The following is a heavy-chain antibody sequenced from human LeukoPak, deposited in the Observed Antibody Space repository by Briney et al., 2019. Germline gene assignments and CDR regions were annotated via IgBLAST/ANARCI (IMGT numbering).Heavy chain of an antibody. CDR1: GGSISSSNW. V-gene: IGHV4-4*02. D-gene: IGHD2-21*02. CDR3: ARGHSSVVTAIPYYFDY. Sequence: SETLSLTCAVSGGSISSSNWWSWVRQPPGKGLEWIGEIYHSGSTNYNPSLKSRVTISVDTSKNQFSLKLSSVTAADTAVYYCARGHSSVVTAIPYYFDYWGQGTLVTVSS. CDR2: IYHSGST. J-gene: IGHJ4*02.